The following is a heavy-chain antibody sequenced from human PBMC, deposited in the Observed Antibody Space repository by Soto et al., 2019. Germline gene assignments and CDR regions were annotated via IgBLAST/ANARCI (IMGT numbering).Heavy chain of an antibody. CDR3: ARDFAEYYYDSSGYYDAFDI. V-gene: IGHV4-31*03. J-gene: IGHJ3*02. CDR1: GGSISSGGYY. D-gene: IGHD3-22*01. CDR2: IYYSGST. Sequence: SETLSLTCTVSGGSISSGGYYWSWIRQHPGKGLEWIGYIYYSGSTYYNPSLKSRVTISVDTSRNQFSLKLSPVTAADTAVYYCARDFAEYYYDSSGYYDAFDIWGQGTMVTVSS.